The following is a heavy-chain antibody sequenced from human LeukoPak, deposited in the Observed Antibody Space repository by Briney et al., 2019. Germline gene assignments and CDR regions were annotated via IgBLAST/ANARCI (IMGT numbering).Heavy chain of an antibody. CDR3: ARSGRDDGAFDY. V-gene: IGHV1-18*01. J-gene: IGHJ4*02. Sequence: ASVKVSCKASGYTFTIYGISWVPQAPGQGLEWMGWISACNGNTNYAQKLQGRVTMTTDTSTSTAYMELRSLRSDDTAVYYCARSGRDDGAFDYWGQGTLVTVSS. D-gene: IGHD1-26*01. CDR2: ISACNGNT. CDR1: GYTFTIYG.